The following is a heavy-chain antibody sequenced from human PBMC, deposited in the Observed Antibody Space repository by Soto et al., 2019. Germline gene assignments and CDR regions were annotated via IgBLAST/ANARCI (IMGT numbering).Heavy chain of an antibody. D-gene: IGHD6-13*01. CDR3: AREGIAAASIVL. V-gene: IGHV3-48*01. CDR1: GFTFSSYS. Sequence: EVQLVESGGGLVQPGGSLRLSCAASGFTFSSYSMNWVRQAPGKGLEWVSYISSSSSTIYYADSVKGRFTISRDNAKNSLYLQMNRLRAEATAVYYCAREGIAAASIVLWGQGTLVTVSS. CDR2: ISSSSSTI. J-gene: IGHJ4*02.